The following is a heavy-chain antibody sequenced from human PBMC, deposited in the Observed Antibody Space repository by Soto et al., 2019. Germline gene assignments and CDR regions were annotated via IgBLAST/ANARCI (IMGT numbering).Heavy chain of an antibody. Sequence: EVQLVESGGGLVQPGGSLRLSCAASGFTFSSYSINWVRQAPGKGLEWFSYITSDSSTISYADSVKGRFTVSRDNAKISLYLQMNSLRDEDTAVYYCARVGRGVYGMDVWGQGTSVTVSS. CDR3: ARVGRGVYGMDV. CDR1: GFTFSSYS. J-gene: IGHJ6*02. V-gene: IGHV3-48*02. D-gene: IGHD2-8*01. CDR2: ITSDSSTI.